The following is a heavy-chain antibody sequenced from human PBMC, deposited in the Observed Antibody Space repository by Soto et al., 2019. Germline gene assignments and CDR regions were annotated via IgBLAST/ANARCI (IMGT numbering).Heavy chain of an antibody. D-gene: IGHD2-15*01. CDR2: IFSSDLK. CDR1: GFSLTNSGMG. CDR3: ARAEDSYSCDY. V-gene: IGHV2-26*01. J-gene: IGHJ4*02. Sequence: QVTLKESGPVLVKPTETLTLTCTVSGFSLTNSGMGVSWIRQPPGKAPEWLAHIFSSDLKYYSTSLRSRLTISKDTSKSQVVLTMTNMDPVDTATYYCARAEDSYSCDYWGQGTLVTVSS.